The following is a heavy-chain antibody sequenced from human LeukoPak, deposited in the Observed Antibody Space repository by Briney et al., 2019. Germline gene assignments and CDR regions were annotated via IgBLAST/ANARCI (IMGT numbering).Heavy chain of an antibody. CDR1: GYTFPSYD. J-gene: IGHJ4*02. CDR2: RNPNRGNT. V-gene: IGHV1-8*01. CDR3: ARGWDGGGYN. Sequence: ASVNVSCKDSGYTFPSYDFYWVGQDPGPGLEWMGWRNPNRGNTGDAQQFQARVTMTRNTSISTAYMELSSLRSEDTAVYYCARGWDGGGYNWGQGTLVTVSS. D-gene: IGHD1-26*01.